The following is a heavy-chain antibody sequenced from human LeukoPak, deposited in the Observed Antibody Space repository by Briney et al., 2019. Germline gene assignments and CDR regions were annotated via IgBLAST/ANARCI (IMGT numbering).Heavy chain of an antibody. D-gene: IGHD3-22*01. CDR3: AKPPYDSSGYYQSTFEY. CDR2: ISYDGSSE. CDR1: GFTFSSYG. V-gene: IGHV3-30*18. Sequence: TGGSLRLSCDASGFTFSSYGMHWVRQAPGKGLEWVAVISYDGSSEYYADSVKGRFTISRDNSKNTLYLQMNSLRAADTAVYYCAKPPYDSSGYYQSTFEYWGQGTLVTVSS. J-gene: IGHJ4*02.